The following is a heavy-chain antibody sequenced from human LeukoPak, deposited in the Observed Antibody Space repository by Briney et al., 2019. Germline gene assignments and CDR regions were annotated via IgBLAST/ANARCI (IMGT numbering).Heavy chain of an antibody. V-gene: IGHV3-21*01. J-gene: IGHJ4*02. CDR1: GFTFSSYS. CDR2: ISSSSSYI. CDR3: AGGDWYSSSWYFDY. Sequence: GGSLRLSCAASGFTFSSYSMNWVRQAPGKGLKWVSSISSSSSYIYYADSVKGRFTISRDNAKNSLYLQMNSLRAEDTAVYYCAGGDWYSSSWYFDYWGQGTLVTVSS. D-gene: IGHD6-13*01.